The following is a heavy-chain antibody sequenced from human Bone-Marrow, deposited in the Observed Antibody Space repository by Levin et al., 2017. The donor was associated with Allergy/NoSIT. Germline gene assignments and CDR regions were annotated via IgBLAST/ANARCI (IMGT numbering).Heavy chain of an antibody. D-gene: IGHD6-19*01. Sequence: GGSLRLSCATSGFTFSSFTFHWVRQAPGKGLEWVAHMLHDGSKIFYGDSVKGRFTISRDNSMRTLYLQMNTVRPEDTAVYYCARVRIRLAGAGTGFDLWGQGTLVTVSA. V-gene: IGHV3-30*03. CDR3: ARVRIRLAGAGTGFDL. J-gene: IGHJ4*02. CDR2: MLHDGSKI. CDR1: GFTFSSFT.